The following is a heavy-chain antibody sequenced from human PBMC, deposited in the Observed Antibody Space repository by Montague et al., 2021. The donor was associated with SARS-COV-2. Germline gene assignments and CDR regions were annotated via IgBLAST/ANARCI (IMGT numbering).Heavy chain of an antibody. J-gene: IGHJ4*01. CDR3: ARGKLAFPIVVLGSPTSTYFDS. Sequence: SETLSLTCAVYGGSFRNYYWSWIRQSPGKGLEWIGEVDQSGNTNYNPSLKSRVTISADMSKNQFSVKLTSATAADTGIYYCARGKLAFPIVVLGSPTSTYFDSWGQGTPVTVSS. CDR1: GGSFRNYY. CDR2: VDQSGNT. D-gene: IGHD2-15*01. V-gene: IGHV4-34*01.